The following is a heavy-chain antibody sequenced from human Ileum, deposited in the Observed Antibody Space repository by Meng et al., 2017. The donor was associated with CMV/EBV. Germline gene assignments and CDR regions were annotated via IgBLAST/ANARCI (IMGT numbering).Heavy chain of an antibody. CDR1: GDSLSTSS. CDR3: ARRIREVREISWENWLAP. J-gene: IGHJ5*02. V-gene: IGHV4-4*07. CDR2: ICGTGTT. Sequence: QGPLQESGPGLVRPSATLSLTCTVSGDSLSTSSWNWIRQSAGSRLEWIGRICGTGTTNYNPSFKSRVTLSLDKSKNQFSLKLSSVTAADTAVYYCARRIREVREISWENWLAPWGQGTLVTVSS. D-gene: IGHD3-10*01.